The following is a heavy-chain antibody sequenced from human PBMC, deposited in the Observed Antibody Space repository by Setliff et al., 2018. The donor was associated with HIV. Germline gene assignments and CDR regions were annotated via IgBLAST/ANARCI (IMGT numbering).Heavy chain of an antibody. J-gene: IGHJ4*02. CDR1: GYTFTTYD. V-gene: IGHV1-18*01. CDR2: ISPYNGHT. D-gene: IGHD4-17*01. Sequence: ASVKVSCKASGYTFTTYDITWVRQAPGQGLEWLGWISPYNGHTNFAQKFQGRVTMTTDTARSTAYMEVRSLRSDDTAVYYCARTDYGGNSGGNYLDYWGQGSLVTVS. CDR3: ARTDYGGNSGGNYLDY.